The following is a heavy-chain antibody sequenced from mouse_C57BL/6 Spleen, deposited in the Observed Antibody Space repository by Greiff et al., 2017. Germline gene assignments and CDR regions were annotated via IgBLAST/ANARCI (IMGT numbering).Heavy chain of an antibody. Sequence: QVQLQQPGAELVKPGASVKLSCKASGYTFTSYWMQWVKQRPGQGLEWIGEIDPSDSYTNYNQKFKGKATLTVDTSSSTAYMQRSSLTSEDSAVYYCASNSDGSSPYAMGCRGQRDSVT. CDR3: ASNSDGSSPYAMGC. CDR1: GYTFTSYW. V-gene: IGHV1-50*01. J-gene: IGHJ4*01. D-gene: IGHD1-1*01. CDR2: IDPSDSYT.